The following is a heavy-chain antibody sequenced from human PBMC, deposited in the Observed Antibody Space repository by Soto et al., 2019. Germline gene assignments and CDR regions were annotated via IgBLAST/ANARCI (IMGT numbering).Heavy chain of an antibody. J-gene: IGHJ4*02. CDR2: IYYSGST. Sequence: SETLSLTCTASGGSVSSGSYYWSWIRQPPGKGLEWIGYIYYSGSTNYNPSLKSRVTISVDTSKNQFSLKLSSVTAADTAVYYCARLVVVVAATGGFDYWGQGTLVTVSS. D-gene: IGHD2-15*01. V-gene: IGHV4-61*01. CDR3: ARLVVVVAATGGFDY. CDR1: GGSVSSGSYY.